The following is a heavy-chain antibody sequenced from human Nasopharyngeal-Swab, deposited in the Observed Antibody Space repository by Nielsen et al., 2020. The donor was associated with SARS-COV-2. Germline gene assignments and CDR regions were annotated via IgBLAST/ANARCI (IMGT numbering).Heavy chain of an antibody. CDR1: GFTFDDYA. Sequence: SLRLSCAASGFTFDDYAMHWVRQAPGKGLEWVSGISWNSGSIDYADSVKGRFTISRDNAKNSLYLQMNSLRAEDTALYYCAKDMSPNTYYYYMDVWGKGTTVTVSS. CDR2: ISWNSGSI. V-gene: IGHV3-9*01. CDR3: AKDMSPNTYYYYMDV. J-gene: IGHJ6*03.